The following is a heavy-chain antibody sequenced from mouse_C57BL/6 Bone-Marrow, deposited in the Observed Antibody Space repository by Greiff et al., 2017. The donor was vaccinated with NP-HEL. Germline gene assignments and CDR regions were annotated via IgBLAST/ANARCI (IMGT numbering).Heavy chain of an antibody. D-gene: IGHD1-1*01. CDR3: AKRGTVVPRYFDV. CDR1: GFSLTSYG. CDR2: IWRGGST. J-gene: IGHJ1*03. V-gene: IGHV2-5*01. Sequence: VQLKESGPGLVQPSQSLSITCTVSGFSLTSYGVHWVRQSPGKGLEWLGVIWRGGSTDYNAAFMSRLSIPQDNSKSQVFFKMNSLQADDTAIYYCAKRGTVVPRYFDVWGTGTTVTVSS.